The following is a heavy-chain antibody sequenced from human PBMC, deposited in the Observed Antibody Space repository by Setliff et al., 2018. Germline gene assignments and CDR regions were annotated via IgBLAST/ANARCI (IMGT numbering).Heavy chain of an antibody. CDR2: ISADDVSI. CDR3: ARDSVTLGQLERRGGFRYYDMDV. CDR1: GFTFTDHY. D-gene: IGHD1-1*01. J-gene: IGHJ6*02. V-gene: IGHV3-11*01. Sequence: PGGSLRLSCVASGFTFTDHYMSWIRQTPGKGLEWLCYISADDVSILYADSVKGRFSVSRDNAKNSVYLEMNSLRVEDTAVYLCARDSVTLGQLERRGGFRYYDMDVWGQGTTVTVSS.